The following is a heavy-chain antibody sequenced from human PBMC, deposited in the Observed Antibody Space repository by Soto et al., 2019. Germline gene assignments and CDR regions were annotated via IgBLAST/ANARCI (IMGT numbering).Heavy chain of an antibody. V-gene: IGHV4-31*03. D-gene: IGHD6-19*01. CDR1: VGPISGGVYS. J-gene: IGHJ6*02. CDR2: IYYSGST. Sequence: QVQLQESGPGLVKPSQPRSLTCTFSVGPISGGVYSWSWFRQPPGKGLEWIGYIYYSGSTYYNPSLKSRVTISVDTSKNQFSLKLSSVTAADTAVYYCARDLKVAGKNYGMDVWGQGTTVTVSS. CDR3: ARDLKVAGKNYGMDV.